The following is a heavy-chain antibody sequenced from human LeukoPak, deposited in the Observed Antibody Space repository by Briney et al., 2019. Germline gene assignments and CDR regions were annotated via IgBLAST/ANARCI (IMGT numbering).Heavy chain of an antibody. Sequence: ASVKVSCKASRYTFTGYYMHWLRQAPGQGLEWMGWINPNSGGTNYAQKFQGRVTMTRDTSISTAYMELSRLRSDDTAVYYCARYSRYCSGGSCYRWGQGTLVTVSS. CDR3: ARYSRYCSGGSCYR. V-gene: IGHV1-2*02. J-gene: IGHJ4*02. D-gene: IGHD2-15*01. CDR2: INPNSGGT. CDR1: RYTFTGYY.